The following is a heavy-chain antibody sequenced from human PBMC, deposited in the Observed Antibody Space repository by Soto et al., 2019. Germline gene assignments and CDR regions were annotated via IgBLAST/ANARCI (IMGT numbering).Heavy chain of an antibody. J-gene: IGHJ6*02. CDR3: ARTVVAAPNYYYYYGMDV. CDR2: IIPIFGTA. CDR1: GGTFSSYA. V-gene: IGHV1-69*13. D-gene: IGHD2-15*01. Sequence: SVKVSCKASGGTFSSYAISWARQAPGQGLEWMGGIIPIFGTANYAQKFQGRVTITADESTSTAYMELSSLRSEDTAVYYCARTVVAAPNYYYYYGMDVWGQGTTVTVSS.